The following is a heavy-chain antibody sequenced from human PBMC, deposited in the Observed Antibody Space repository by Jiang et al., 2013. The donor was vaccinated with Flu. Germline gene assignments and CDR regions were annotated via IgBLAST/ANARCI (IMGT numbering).Heavy chain of an antibody. J-gene: IGHJ3*02. CDR2: NGNT. Sequence: NGNTNYAQKLQGRVTMTTDTSTSTAYMELRSLRSDDTAVYYCARDSSYYYDSSGYSSGGAFDIWGQGTMVTVSS. V-gene: IGHV1-18*01. D-gene: IGHD3-22*01. CDR3: ARDSSYYYDSSGYSSGGAFDI.